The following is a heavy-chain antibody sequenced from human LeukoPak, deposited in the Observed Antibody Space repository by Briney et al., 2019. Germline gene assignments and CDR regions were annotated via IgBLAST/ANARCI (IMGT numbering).Heavy chain of an antibody. J-gene: IGHJ4*02. CDR2: ISGSGGST. V-gene: IGHV3-23*01. CDR3: AKDRTSITMIVVVNYFDY. CDR1: GFTFSSYE. D-gene: IGHD3-22*01. Sequence: GGSLRLSCAASGFTFSSYEMNWVRQAPGKGLEWVSAISGSGGSTYYADSVKGRFTISRDNSKNTLYLQMNSLRAEDTAVYYCAKDRTSITMIVVVNYFDYWGQGTLVTVSS.